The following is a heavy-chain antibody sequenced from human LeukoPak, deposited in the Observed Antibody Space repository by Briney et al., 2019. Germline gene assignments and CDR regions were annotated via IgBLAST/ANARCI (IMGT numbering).Heavy chain of an antibody. V-gene: IGHV3-48*04. CDR1: GFTFISYS. CDR3: ARERIDSNTFMYGMDV. J-gene: IGHJ6*02. D-gene: IGHD2-15*01. Sequence: GGSLRLSCAASGFTFISYSMNWVRQAPGKGLEWVSYISSSSSTIYYADSVKGRFTISRDNAKNSLYLQMNSLRAEDTAVYYCARERIDSNTFMYGMDVWGQGTTVTVSS. CDR2: ISSSSSTI.